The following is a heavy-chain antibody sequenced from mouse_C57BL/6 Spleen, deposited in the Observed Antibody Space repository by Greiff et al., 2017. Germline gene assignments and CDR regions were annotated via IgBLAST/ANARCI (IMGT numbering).Heavy chain of an antibody. V-gene: IGHV5-4*01. J-gene: IGHJ2*01. CDR1: GFTFSSYA. CDR2: ISDGGSYT. CDR3: ARDYYGSFYYFDD. D-gene: IGHD1-1*01. Sequence: EVQGVESGGGLVKPGGSLKLSCAASGFTFSSYAMSWVRQTPEKRLEWVATISDGGSYTYYPDNVKGRFTISRDNAKNNLYLQMSHLKSEDTAMYDCARDYYGSFYYFDDWGQGTTLTVAA.